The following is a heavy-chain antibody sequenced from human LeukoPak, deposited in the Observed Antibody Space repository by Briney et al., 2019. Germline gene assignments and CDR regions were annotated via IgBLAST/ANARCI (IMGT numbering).Heavy chain of an antibody. V-gene: IGHV4-34*01. CDR1: GGSFSGYY. D-gene: IGHD6-19*01. Sequence: PSETLSLTCAVYGGSFSGYYWSWIRQSPGKGLEWIGEINESGITNYNPSLKSRVTISVDTSKNQFSLNLISVTVADTAVYFCARHGSSGWYSPLDSWGQGTLVTVSS. CDR2: INESGIT. J-gene: IGHJ4*02. CDR3: ARHGSSGWYSPLDS.